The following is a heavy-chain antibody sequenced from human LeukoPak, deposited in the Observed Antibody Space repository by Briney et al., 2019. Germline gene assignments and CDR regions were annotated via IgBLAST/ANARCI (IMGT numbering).Heavy chain of an antibody. CDR3: AKDATRYYYDSLGDY. J-gene: IGHJ4*02. D-gene: IGHD3-22*01. Sequence: GGSLRLSCAASGFTFDDYAMHWVRQAPGKGLEWVSGISWNSGSIGYADSVKGRFTTSRDNAKNSLYLQMNSLRAEDTALYYCAKDATRYYYDSLGDYWGQGTLVTVSS. CDR2: ISWNSGSI. V-gene: IGHV3-9*01. CDR1: GFTFDDYA.